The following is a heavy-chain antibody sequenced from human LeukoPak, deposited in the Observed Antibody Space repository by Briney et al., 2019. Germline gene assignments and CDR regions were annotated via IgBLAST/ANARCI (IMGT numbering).Heavy chain of an antibody. V-gene: IGHV3-30*02. CDR1: GFTFGSYG. Sequence: GGSLRLSCAASGFTFGSYGMHWVRQAPGKGLEWVTFIRSDGSNKYYADSVKGRFTISRDNSKNTLYLQMNSLRAEDTAVYYCAKDLGGRSGWYDYWGQGTLVTVSS. CDR3: AKDLGGRSGWYDY. CDR2: IRSDGSNK. J-gene: IGHJ4*02. D-gene: IGHD6-19*01.